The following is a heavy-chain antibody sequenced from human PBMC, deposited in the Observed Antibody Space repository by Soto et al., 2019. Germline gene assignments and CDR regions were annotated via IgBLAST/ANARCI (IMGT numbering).Heavy chain of an antibody. CDR2: ISGSGGST. J-gene: IGHJ6*03. CDR3: AREGYYCSGGSCYFRAYYYYYYMDV. Sequence: GGSLRLSCAASGFTFSSYAMSWVRQAPGKGLERVSAISGSGGSTYYADSVKGRFTISRDNAKNTLYLQMNSLRAEDTAVYYCAREGYYCSGGSCYFRAYYYYYYMDVWGKGTTVTVSS. D-gene: IGHD2-15*01. V-gene: IGHV3-23*01. CDR1: GFTFSSYA.